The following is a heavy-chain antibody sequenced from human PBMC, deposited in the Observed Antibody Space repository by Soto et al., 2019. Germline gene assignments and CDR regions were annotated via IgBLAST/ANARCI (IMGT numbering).Heavy chain of an antibody. J-gene: IGHJ6*03. V-gene: IGHV3-66*01. Sequence: EVQLVESGGGLVQPGGSLRLSCAASGFTVSSNYMSWVRQAPGKGLEWVSVIYSGGSTYYADSVKGRFTISRENSKNTLYLQMNSLRAEDTAVYYCAREGGDGGYYYYMDVWGKGTTVTVSS. CDR1: GFTVSSNY. CDR2: IYSGGST. CDR3: AREGGDGGYYYYMDV. D-gene: IGHD4-17*01.